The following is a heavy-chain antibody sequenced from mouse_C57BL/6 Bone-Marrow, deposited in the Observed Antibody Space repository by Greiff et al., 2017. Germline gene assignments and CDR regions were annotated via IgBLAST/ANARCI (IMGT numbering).Heavy chain of an antibody. Sequence: EVQLQESGAELVRPGASVKLSCTASGFNIKDDYMHWVKQRPEQGLEWIGWIDPENGDTEYASKFQGKATITADTSSNTAYLQLSSLTSEDTAVYYCTLGGFAYWGQGTLVTVSA. D-gene: IGHD4-1*01. CDR1: GFNIKDDY. J-gene: IGHJ3*01. CDR2: IDPENGDT. V-gene: IGHV14-4*01. CDR3: TLGGFAY.